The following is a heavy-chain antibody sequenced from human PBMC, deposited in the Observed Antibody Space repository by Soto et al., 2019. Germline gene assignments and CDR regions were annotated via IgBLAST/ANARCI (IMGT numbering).Heavy chain of an antibody. CDR3: ARGNSNYRGVDAFDI. V-gene: IGHV4-59*12. J-gene: IGHJ3*02. D-gene: IGHD4-4*01. CDR1: GGSISTYY. CDR2: ISYSVST. Sequence: PSETLSLTCTVSGGSISTYYWSWIRQPPGKGLEWIAYISYSVSTNYNPSLESRVTISVDTSKNQFSLKLSSVTAADTAVYYCARGNSNYRGVDAFDIWGQGTMVTVSS.